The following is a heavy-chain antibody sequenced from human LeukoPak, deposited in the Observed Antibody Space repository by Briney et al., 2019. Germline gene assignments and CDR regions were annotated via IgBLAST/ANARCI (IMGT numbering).Heavy chain of an antibody. V-gene: IGHV3-7*01. CDR2: IKQDGSEK. D-gene: IGHD1-1*01. Sequence: AGGCLRLSCAASGFTFSSYWMSWVRQAPGKGLEWVANIKQDGSEKYYVDSVKGRFTISRDNAKNSLYLQMNSLRAEDTAVYYCARSRVRPYFDYWGQGTLVTVSS. CDR3: ARSRVRPYFDY. CDR1: GFTFSSYW. J-gene: IGHJ4*02.